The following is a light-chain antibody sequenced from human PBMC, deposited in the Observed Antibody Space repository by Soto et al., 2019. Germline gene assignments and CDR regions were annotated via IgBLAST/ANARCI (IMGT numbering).Light chain of an antibody. J-gene: IGLJ1*01. CDR3: TSHAGTYSFFYV. Sequence: QSVLTQPPSASGSPGQSGTISCTGTSSDVGAYNYVSWYQQLPGKAPKLIIYEVSKRPSGVPDRFSGSKSGNTASLTVSGLQAEDEADYYCTSHAGTYSFFYVFGTGTKVTVL. V-gene: IGLV2-8*01. CDR2: EVS. CDR1: SSDVGAYNY.